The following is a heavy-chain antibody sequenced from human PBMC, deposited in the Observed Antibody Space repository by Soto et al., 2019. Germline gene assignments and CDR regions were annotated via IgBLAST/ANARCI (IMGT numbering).Heavy chain of an antibody. V-gene: IGHV1-3*01. J-gene: IGHJ4*02. CDR2: INAGNGNT. D-gene: IGHD2-2*01. CDR3: AREQIVVVPAALRGPFDY. Sequence: ASVKVSCKASGYTFTSYAMHWVRQAPGQRLEWMGWINAGNGNTKYSQKFQGRVTITRDTSASTAYMELSSLRSEDTAVYYCAREQIVVVPAALRGPFDYWGQGTLVTVSS. CDR1: GYTFTSYA.